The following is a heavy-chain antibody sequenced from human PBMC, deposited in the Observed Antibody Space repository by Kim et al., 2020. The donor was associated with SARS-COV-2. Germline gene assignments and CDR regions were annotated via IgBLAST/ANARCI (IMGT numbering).Heavy chain of an antibody. CDR2: IIPILGIA. J-gene: IGHJ5*02. D-gene: IGHD3-10*01. CDR3: ARDPYNMVRGPTPNWFDP. CDR1: GGTFSSYA. V-gene: IGHV1-69*04. Sequence: ASVKVSCKASGGTFSSYAISWVRQAPGQGLEWMGRIIPILGIANYAQKFQGRVTITADKSTSTAYMELSSLRSEDTAVYYCARDPYNMVRGPTPNWFDPWGQGTLVTVSS.